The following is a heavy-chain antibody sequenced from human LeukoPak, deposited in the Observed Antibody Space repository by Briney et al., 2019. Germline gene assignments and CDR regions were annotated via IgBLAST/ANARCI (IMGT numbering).Heavy chain of an antibody. CDR1: DFTFA. V-gene: IGHV3-23*01. J-gene: IGHJ4*02. CDR2: INGRGDDS. Sequence: PRGSLRLSCVVSDFTFAVSWVRQAPGKGLEWISTINGRGDDSFHADSVKGRFTISRDTTKNTLYLRMSSLRAADTAMYFCVRMRGPERRHCFDYWSQGALLIVSS. CDR3: VRMRGPERRHCFDY. D-gene: IGHD2-2*01.